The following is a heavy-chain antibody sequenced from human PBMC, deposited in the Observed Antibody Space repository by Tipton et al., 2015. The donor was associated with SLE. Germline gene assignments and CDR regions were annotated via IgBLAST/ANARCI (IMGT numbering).Heavy chain of an antibody. CDR3: ARGGEVVYALTTVTQGYFDY. Sequence: TLSLTCTVSGGSISSYYWSWIRQPPGKGLEWIGYIYYSGGTNYNPSLKSRVTISVDTSKNQFSLKLSSVTAADTAVYYCARGGEVVYALTTVTQGYFDYWGQGTLVTVSS. V-gene: IGHV4-59*01. CDR1: GGSISSYY. CDR2: IYYSGGT. J-gene: IGHJ4*02. D-gene: IGHD4-17*01.